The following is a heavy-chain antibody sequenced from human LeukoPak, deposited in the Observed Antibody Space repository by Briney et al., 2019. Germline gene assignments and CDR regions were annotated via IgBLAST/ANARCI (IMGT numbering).Heavy chain of an antibody. CDR3: ARGVTGWGAFDI. J-gene: IGHJ3*02. CDR1: GGTFSSYA. CDR2: IIPIFGTA. V-gene: IGHV1-69*05. Sequence: GASVKFSCKASGGTFSSYAISWVRQAPGQGLEWMGGIIPIFGTANYAQKFQGRVTITRNTSISTAYMELSSLRSEDTAVYYCARGVTGWGAFDIWGQGTMVTVSS. D-gene: IGHD1-14*01.